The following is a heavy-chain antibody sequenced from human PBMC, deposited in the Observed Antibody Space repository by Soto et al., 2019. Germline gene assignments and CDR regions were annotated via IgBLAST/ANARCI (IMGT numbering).Heavy chain of an antibody. CDR2: ISYDGSNK. J-gene: IGHJ3*02. D-gene: IGHD4-4*01. V-gene: IGHV3-30-3*01. Sequence: PGGSLRLSCAASGFTFSSYAMHWVRQAPGKGLEWVAVISYDGSNKYYADSVKGRFTISRDNSKNTLYLQMNSLRAEDTAVYYGARQRRRRDGYNNPDAFDIWGQGTMVTVSS. CDR1: GFTFSSYA. CDR3: ARQRRRRDGYNNPDAFDI.